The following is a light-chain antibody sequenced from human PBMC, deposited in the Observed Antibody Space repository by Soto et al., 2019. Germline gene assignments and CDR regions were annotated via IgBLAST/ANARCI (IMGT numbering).Light chain of an antibody. CDR1: KSVSRW. V-gene: IGKV1-5*03. CDR3: QHYNSYSEA. CDR2: KAS. J-gene: IGKJ1*01. Sequence: DIQMTQSPSTLSAFVGDNVTITCRASKSVSRWLAWYQQKPGEAPKLLIYKASTLKSGVPSRFSGSGSGTEFTLTISSLQPDDFATYYCQHYNSYSEAFGQGTKVDIK.